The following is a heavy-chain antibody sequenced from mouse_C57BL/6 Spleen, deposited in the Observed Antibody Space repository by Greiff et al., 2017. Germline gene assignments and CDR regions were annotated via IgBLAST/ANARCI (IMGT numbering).Heavy chain of an antibody. D-gene: IGHD1-1*01. J-gene: IGHJ1*03. CDR1: GISITTGNYR. V-gene: IGHV3-5*01. CDR3: ARDPGSSYEYFDV. CDR2: IYYSGTI. Sequence: DVQLQESGPGLVKPSQTVFLTCTVTGISITTGNYRWSWIRQFPGNKLEWIGYIYYSGTITYNPSLTSRTTITRDTPKNQFFLEMNSLTAEDTATYYCARDPGSSYEYFDVWGTGTTVTVSS.